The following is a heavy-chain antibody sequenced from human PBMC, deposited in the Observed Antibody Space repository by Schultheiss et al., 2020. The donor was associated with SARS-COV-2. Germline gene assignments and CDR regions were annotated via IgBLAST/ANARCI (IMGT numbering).Heavy chain of an antibody. V-gene: IGHV3-30-3*02. Sequence: GGSLRLSCVASGFTFSSYAMHWVRQAPGKGLEWVAVISYDGSNKYYADSVKGRFTISRDNARNSVFLQMNGLRGEDTAVYYCAKIGTTWIQLWAPDDGFDYWGQGTLVTVSS. CDR1: GFTFSSYA. D-gene: IGHD5-18*01. J-gene: IGHJ4*02. CDR3: AKIGTTWIQLWAPDDGFDY. CDR2: ISYDGSNK.